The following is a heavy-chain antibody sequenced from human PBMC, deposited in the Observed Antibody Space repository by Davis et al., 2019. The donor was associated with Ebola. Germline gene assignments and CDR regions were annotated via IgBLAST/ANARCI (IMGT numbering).Heavy chain of an antibody. CDR3: AKSISMFFRSSGPVY. J-gene: IGHJ4*02. Sequence: PGGSLRLSCAASGFTFSSYWMHWVRQAPGKGLVWVSRINSDGSSTSYADSVKGRFTISRDNSKNTLYLQMNSLRADDTAVYYCAKSISMFFRSSGPVYWGQGTLVTVSS. CDR1: GFTFSSYW. D-gene: IGHD3-22*01. CDR2: INSDGSST. V-gene: IGHV3-74*01.